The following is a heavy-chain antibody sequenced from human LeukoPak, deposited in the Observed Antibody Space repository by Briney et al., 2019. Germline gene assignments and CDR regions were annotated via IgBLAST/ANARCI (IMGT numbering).Heavy chain of an antibody. J-gene: IGHJ4*02. V-gene: IGHV3-30*01. CDR2: ISNVETNT. Sequence: PGRSLRLSCAASGFTFSNYAMHWVRQAPGKGLEWVAVISNVETNTYYADSVKGRFTISRDNSKNTLYLHLNSLRAEDTSVYYCARDSTYYYASGSSGPHYFDSWGQGTLVTVSS. CDR1: GFTFSNYA. D-gene: IGHD3-10*01. CDR3: ARDSTYYYASGSSGPHYFDS.